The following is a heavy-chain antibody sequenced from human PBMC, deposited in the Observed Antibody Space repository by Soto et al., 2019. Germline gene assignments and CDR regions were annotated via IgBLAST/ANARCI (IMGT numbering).Heavy chain of an antibody. D-gene: IGHD6-19*01. J-gene: IGHJ4*02. V-gene: IGHV1-18*04. CDR2: ISTFNGNA. CDR1: GYTFSSNG. CDR3: ARILGYSSARYDY. Sequence: QVQLVQSGAEVKKPGASVKVSCKASGYTFSSNGVSWVRQAPGQGLEWMGWISTFNGNAQYAQKFQGRVTMTTAPSTNTAYMELTSLPYADTAVYYCARILGYSSARYDYWGQGTLVTVSS.